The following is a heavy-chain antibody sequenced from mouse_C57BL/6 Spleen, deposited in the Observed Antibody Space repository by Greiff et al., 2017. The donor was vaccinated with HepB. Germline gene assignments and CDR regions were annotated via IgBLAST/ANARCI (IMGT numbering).Heavy chain of an antibody. Sequence: DVQLVESGPGLVKPSQSLSLTCSVTGYSITSGYYWNWIRQFPGNKLEWMGYISYDGSNNYNPSLKNRISITRDTSKNQFFLKLNSVTTEDTATYYCAREIYYDYDEGFDYWGQGTTLTVSS. J-gene: IGHJ2*01. V-gene: IGHV3-6*01. CDR1: GYSITSGYY. CDR2: ISYDGSN. CDR3: AREIYYDYDEGFDY. D-gene: IGHD2-4*01.